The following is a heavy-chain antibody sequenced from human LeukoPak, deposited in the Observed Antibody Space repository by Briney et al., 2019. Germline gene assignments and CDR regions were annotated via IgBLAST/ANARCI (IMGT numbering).Heavy chain of an antibody. CDR1: GYTFTSYY. CDR2: INPSGGST. V-gene: IGHV1-46*01. CDR3: ARSGYEGLYYYYGMDV. D-gene: IGHD5-12*01. Sequence: ASVKVSCKASGYTFTSYYMHWVRQAPGQGLEWMGRINPSGGSTSYAQKFQGRVTMTRDTSTSTVYMELSSLRSEDTAVYYCARSGYEGLYYYYGMDVWGQGTTVTVSS. J-gene: IGHJ6*02.